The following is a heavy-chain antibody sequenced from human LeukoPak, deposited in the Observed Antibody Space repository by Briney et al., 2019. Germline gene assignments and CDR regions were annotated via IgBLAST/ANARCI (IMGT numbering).Heavy chain of an antibody. CDR3: AREPGLAVTGTD. V-gene: IGHV3-23*01. CDR1: GFTFSSYG. J-gene: IGHJ4*02. CDR2: ISGSGGST. D-gene: IGHD6-19*01. Sequence: GGSLRLSCAASGFTFSSYGMSWVRQAPGKGLEWVSAISGSGGSTYYADSVKGRFTISRDNSKNTLYLQMNSLRAEDTAVYYCAREPGLAVTGTDWGQGTLVTVSS.